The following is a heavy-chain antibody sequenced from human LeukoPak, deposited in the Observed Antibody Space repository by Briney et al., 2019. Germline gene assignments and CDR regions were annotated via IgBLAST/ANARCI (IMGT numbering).Heavy chain of an antibody. V-gene: IGHV3-33*01. CDR3: ATATYGSGSYYSDY. CDR1: GFTFRSYG. CDR2: IWYDGSNK. J-gene: IGHJ4*02. Sequence: GGSLRLSCAASGFTFRSYGMHWVRQAPGKGLEWVAIIWYDGSNKYYADSVKGRFTMSRDNSKNTLYLQMNSLRAEDTAVYHCATATYGSGSYYSDYWGQGTLVTVSS. D-gene: IGHD3-10*01.